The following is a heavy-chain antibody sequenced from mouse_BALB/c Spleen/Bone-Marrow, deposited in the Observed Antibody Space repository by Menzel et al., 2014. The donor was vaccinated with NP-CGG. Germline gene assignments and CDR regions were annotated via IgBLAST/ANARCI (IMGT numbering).Heavy chain of an antibody. D-gene: IGHD3-1*01. J-gene: IGHJ3*01. CDR1: GYNFTSYW. CDR2: IYPGSGST. Sequence: VQLQQSGAELVKPGTSVKLSCKASGYNFTSYWINWVKLRPGQGLEWIGDIYPGSGSTNYNEKFKSKATLTVDTSSSTAYMQLSSLASEDSALYYCARFSQLGLLAYWGQGTLVTVSP. CDR3: ARFSQLGLLAY. V-gene: IGHV1-55*01.